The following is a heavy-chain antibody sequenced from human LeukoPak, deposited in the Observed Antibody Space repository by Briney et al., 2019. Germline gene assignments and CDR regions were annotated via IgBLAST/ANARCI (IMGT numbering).Heavy chain of an antibody. CDR2: ISGSGGNT. CDR3: ANEYSKGDV. CDR1: GFIFQNYN. J-gene: IGHJ3*01. D-gene: IGHD4-11*01. Sequence: GGSLRLSCGASGFIFQNYNMNWVRQAPGKGLEWVSGISGSGGNTYYADSVKGRFTISRDNSKNTLYLQMNSLRAVDAAVYYCANEYSKGDVWGQGTMVTVSS. V-gene: IGHV3-23*01.